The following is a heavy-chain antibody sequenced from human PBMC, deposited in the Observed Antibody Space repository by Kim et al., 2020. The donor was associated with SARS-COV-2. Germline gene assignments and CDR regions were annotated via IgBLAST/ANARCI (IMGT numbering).Heavy chain of an antibody. D-gene: IGHD3-10*01. CDR2: ISYDGSNK. CDR1: GFTFSSYG. Sequence: GGSLRLSCAASGFTFSSYGMHWVRQAPGKGLEWVAVISYDGSNKYYADSVKGRFTISRDNSKNTLYLQMNSLRAEDTAVYYCASTYFGYFLYYFDYWGQGTLVTVSS. V-gene: IGHV3-30*03. CDR3: ASTYFGYFLYYFDY. J-gene: IGHJ4*02.